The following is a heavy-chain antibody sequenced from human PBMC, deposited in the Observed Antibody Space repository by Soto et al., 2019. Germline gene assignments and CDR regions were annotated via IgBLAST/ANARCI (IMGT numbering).Heavy chain of an antibody. D-gene: IGHD6-19*01. CDR2: ISSSSSYT. V-gene: IGHV3-11*05. CDR3: ARVRALAADGMDV. J-gene: IGHJ6*04. CDR1: GFTFSDYY. Sequence: QVQLVESGGGLVKPGGSLRLSCAASGFTFSDYYMIWIRQAPGKGLKWVSYISSSSSYTNYADSVKGRFTMSRDNAKKSLYLQMNSLGADDTAVYYCARVRALAADGMDVWGKGTTVTVSS.